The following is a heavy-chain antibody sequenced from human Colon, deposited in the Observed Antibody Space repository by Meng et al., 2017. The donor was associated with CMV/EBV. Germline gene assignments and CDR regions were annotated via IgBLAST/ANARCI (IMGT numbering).Heavy chain of an antibody. CDR2: LSGDGGGS. Sequence: SGFTFSSYAISWVRQAPGKGLKWVSTLSGDGGGSYYTDSVKGRFTISRDNSKNTLYLQMNSLRVEDTAVYYCAKVQAVGGTQTFDYWGQGTLVTVSS. J-gene: IGHJ4*02. D-gene: IGHD6-19*01. CDR3: AKVQAVGGTQTFDY. V-gene: IGHV3-23*01. CDR1: GFTFSSYA.